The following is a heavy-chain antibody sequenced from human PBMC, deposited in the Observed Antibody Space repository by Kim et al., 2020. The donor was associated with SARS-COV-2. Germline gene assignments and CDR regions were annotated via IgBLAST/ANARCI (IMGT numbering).Heavy chain of an antibody. Sequence: GGSTYYADSVKGRFTISRDNSKNTLYLQMNSLRAEDTAVYYCAIRDGSDYWGQGTLVTVSS. V-gene: IGHV3-23*01. CDR2: GGST. CDR3: AIRDGSDY. D-gene: IGHD3-10*01. J-gene: IGHJ4*02.